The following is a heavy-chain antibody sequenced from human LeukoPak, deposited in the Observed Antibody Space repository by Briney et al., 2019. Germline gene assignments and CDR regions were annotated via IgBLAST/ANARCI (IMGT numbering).Heavy chain of an antibody. CDR1: GFTFSSYS. Sequence: GGSLRLSCADSGFTFSSYSMNWVRQAPGKGLEWVSSISSSSSYIYYADSVKSRFTISRDNAKNSLYLQMNSLRAEDTAVYYCARSFGGFDYWGQGTLVTVSS. CDR3: ARSFGGFDY. CDR2: ISSSSSYI. D-gene: IGHD3-3*01. V-gene: IGHV3-21*01. J-gene: IGHJ4*02.